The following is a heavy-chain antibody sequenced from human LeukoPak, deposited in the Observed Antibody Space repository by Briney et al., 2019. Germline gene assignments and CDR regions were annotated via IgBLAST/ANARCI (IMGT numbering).Heavy chain of an antibody. CDR1: GLTFSDYY. D-gene: IGHD3-22*01. Sequence: KPGGSLRLSCAASGLTFSDYYMTWIRQAPGKGLEWVSSISGSGNTTYSADSVRGRFTVSRDNAKNSVFLYMNSLRAEDTAVYYCAIQITMIVVVPYFDYWGQGTLVTVSS. CDR2: ISGSGNTT. V-gene: IGHV3-11*04. J-gene: IGHJ4*02. CDR3: AIQITMIVVVPYFDY.